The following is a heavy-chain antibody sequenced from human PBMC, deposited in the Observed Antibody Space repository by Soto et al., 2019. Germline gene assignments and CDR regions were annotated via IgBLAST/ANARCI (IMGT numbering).Heavy chain of an antibody. CDR2: ISYDGSDK. Sequence: PGGSLRLSCAASRFTISGHAMHWVRQAPGKGLEWLAVISYDGSDKFYGDSVKGRFTISRDNSKNTLFLQVNSLSEEDTAVYYCAKDRTIFGVLSSGGPYYYYYGMDVWGQGTTVTVSS. V-gene: IGHV3-30*18. D-gene: IGHD3-3*01. CDR3: AKDRTIFGVLSSGGPYYYYYGMDV. CDR1: RFTISGHA. J-gene: IGHJ6*02.